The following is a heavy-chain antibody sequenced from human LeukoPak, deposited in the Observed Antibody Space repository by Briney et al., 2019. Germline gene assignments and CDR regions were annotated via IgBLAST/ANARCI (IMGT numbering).Heavy chain of an antibody. D-gene: IGHD3-3*01. J-gene: IGHJ3*02. CDR1: GFTFSSYS. CDR3: ARDRYDFWSGYYPHGAFDI. CDR2: ISSSSSYI. Sequence: GGSLRLSCAASGFTFSSYSMNWVRQAPGKGLEWASSISSSSSYIYYADSVKGRFTISGDSAKNSLYLQMNSLRAEDTAVYYCARDRYDFWSGYYPHGAFDIWGQGTMVTVSS. V-gene: IGHV3-21*01.